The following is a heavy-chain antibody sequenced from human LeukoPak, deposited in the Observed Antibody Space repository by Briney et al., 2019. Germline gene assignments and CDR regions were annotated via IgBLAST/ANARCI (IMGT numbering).Heavy chain of an antibody. V-gene: IGHV4-59*08. CDR3: ARTNYDILTGYYTNWFDP. Sequence: SETLSLTCTVSGGSISSYYWSWIRQPPGKGLEWIGYIYYSGSTNYNPSLKSRVTISVDTSKNQFSLKLSSVTAADTAVYYCARTNYDILTGYYTNWFDPWGQGTLVTVSS. J-gene: IGHJ5*02. CDR2: IYYSGST. D-gene: IGHD3-9*01. CDR1: GGSISSYY.